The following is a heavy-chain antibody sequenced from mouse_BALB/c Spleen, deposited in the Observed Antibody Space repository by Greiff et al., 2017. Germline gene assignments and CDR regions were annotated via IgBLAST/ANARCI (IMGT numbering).Heavy chain of an antibody. CDR3: TGGNYDV. V-gene: IGHV1-15*01. CDR1: GYTFTDYE. CDR2: IDPETGGT. J-gene: IGHJ1*01. Sequence: QVQLQQSGAELVRPGASVTLSCKASGYTFTDYEMHWVKQTPVHGLEWIGAIDPETGGTAYNQKFKGKATLTADKSSSTAYMELRSLTSEDSAVYYCTGGNYDVWGAGTTVTVSS.